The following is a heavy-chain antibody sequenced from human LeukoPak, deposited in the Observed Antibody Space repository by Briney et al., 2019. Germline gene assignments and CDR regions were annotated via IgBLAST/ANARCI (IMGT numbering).Heavy chain of an antibody. CDR2: INHSGST. J-gene: IGHJ4*02. V-gene: IGHV4-34*01. CDR1: GGSFSGYY. Sequence: SETLSLTCAVYGGSFSGYYWSWIRQPPGKGLECIGEINHSGSTNYNPSLKSRVTISVDTSKNKFSLKLSSVTAADTAVYYCARGPGIAVAVDYWGQGTLVTVSS. CDR3: ARGPGIAVAVDY. D-gene: IGHD6-19*01.